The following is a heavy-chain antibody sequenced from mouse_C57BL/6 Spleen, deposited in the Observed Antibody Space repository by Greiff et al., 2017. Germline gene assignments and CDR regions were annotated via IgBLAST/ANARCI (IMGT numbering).Heavy chain of an antibody. CDR2: IYPGDGDT. Sequence: QVQLQQSGPELVKPGASVKISCKASGYAFSSSWMNWVKQRPGKGLEWIGRIYPGDGDTNYNGKFKGKATLTADKSSSTAYMQLSSLTSEDSAVYFCTIANYDYAMDYWGQGTSVTVSS. V-gene: IGHV1-82*01. CDR3: TIANYDYAMDY. J-gene: IGHJ4*01. D-gene: IGHD2-1*01. CDR1: GYAFSSSW.